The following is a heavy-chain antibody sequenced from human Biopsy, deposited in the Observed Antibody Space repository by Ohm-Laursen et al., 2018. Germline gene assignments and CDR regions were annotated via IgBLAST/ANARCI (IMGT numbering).Heavy chain of an antibody. CDR3: ARDRGFYSDRTVPGYFNL. CDR2: VYDTGST. Sequence: SLTLSCTCTVSGVSISSYYWSWIRQPTGKGLEWFGCVYDTGSTDYNPSLQRRVTISVDTSKNHFSLRLRSVTPADTAIYYCARDRGFYSDRTVPGYFNLWGRGTLVTVSS. D-gene: IGHD3-22*01. J-gene: IGHJ2*01. CDR1: GVSISSYY. V-gene: IGHV4-4*07.